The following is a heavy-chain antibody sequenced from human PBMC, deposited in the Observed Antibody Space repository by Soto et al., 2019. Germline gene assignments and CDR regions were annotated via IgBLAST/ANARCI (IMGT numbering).Heavy chain of an antibody. D-gene: IGHD2-2*01. CDR2: TSDNVDRT. V-gene: IGHV3-23*01. CDR3: AKDHHHTMQVAFDY. J-gene: IGHJ4*02. Sequence: SLRLPCALSAFTFSTYAMAWIRQAPGKGLDWISGTSDNVDRTYYAASVKGRFTISRDNSNSTLSLRMNSLSLEDKAMYYSAKDHHHTMQVAFDYWGQATLVSVSS. CDR1: AFTFSTYA.